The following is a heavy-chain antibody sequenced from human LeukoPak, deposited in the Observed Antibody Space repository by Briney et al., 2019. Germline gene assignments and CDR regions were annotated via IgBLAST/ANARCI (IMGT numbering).Heavy chain of an antibody. CDR3: ARRGSITIFGVVSDYYYYMDV. Sequence: SETLSLTCTVSGGSISSSSYYWGWIRQPPGKGLEWIGSIYYSGSTYYNPSLKSRVTISVDTSKNQFSLKLSSVTAADTAVYYCARRGSITIFGVVSDYYYYMDVWGKGTTVTVSS. V-gene: IGHV4-39*07. CDR1: GGSISSSSYY. D-gene: IGHD3-3*01. CDR2: IYYSGST. J-gene: IGHJ6*03.